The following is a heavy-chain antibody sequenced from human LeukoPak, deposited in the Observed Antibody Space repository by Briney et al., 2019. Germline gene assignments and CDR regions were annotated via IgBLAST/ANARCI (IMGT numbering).Heavy chain of an antibody. V-gene: IGHV1-18*01. CDR1: GYTFTSYG. J-gene: IGHJ6*02. Sequence: GASVKVSCKASGYTFTSYGISWVRQAPGQGLEWMGWISAYNGNTNYAQKLQGRVTMTTDTSTSTAYMELRSLRSVDTAVYYCARMYSSGWLHYYYYGMDVWGQGTTVTVSS. D-gene: IGHD6-19*01. CDR2: ISAYNGNT. CDR3: ARMYSSGWLHYYYYGMDV.